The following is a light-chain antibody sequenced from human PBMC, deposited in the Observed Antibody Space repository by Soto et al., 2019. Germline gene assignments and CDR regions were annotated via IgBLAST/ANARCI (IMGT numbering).Light chain of an antibody. Sequence: SGSLGDRVTITCRASQGISSALAWYQQKPGKAPKLLIYDASSLESGVPSRFIGSGSGTDFTLTISSLQPEDFATYYCQQFNNYPITFGQGTRLEIK. CDR3: QQFNNYPIT. V-gene: IGKV1D-13*01. CDR2: DAS. J-gene: IGKJ5*01. CDR1: QGISSA.